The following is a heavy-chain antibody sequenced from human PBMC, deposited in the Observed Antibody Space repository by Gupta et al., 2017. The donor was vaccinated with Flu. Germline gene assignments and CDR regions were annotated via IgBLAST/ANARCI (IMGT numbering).Heavy chain of an antibody. V-gene: IGHV1-58*01. J-gene: IGHJ3*01. D-gene: IGHD3-3*01. CDR3: AAARFNVVEWAFDL. Sequence: QLQLVQSGPEVKNPGTSVRVSCKTSGFTFSSSAVQWVRQARGQGLEWIGWIVVGSDKTDYSQKFQDRVTISSDTSTRTANMDLSSLRPDDTAVYYCAAARFNVVEWAFDLWGQGTTVTVSS. CDR1: GFTFSSSA. CDR2: IVVGSDKT.